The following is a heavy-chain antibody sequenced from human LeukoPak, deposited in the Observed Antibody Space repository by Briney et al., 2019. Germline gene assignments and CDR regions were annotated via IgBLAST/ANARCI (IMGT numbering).Heavy chain of an antibody. CDR3: ARDAVDTANAV. CDR2: INSDGSWT. V-gene: IGHV3-74*01. J-gene: IGHJ6*02. CDR1: GNYW. Sequence: GGSLKLSCAASGNYWMHWVRQAPGKGLVWVSHINSDGSWTSYADSVKGRFTISKDNAKNTVYLQMNSLRAEDTAVYYCARDAVDTANAVWGQGTTVTVSS. D-gene: IGHD5-18*01.